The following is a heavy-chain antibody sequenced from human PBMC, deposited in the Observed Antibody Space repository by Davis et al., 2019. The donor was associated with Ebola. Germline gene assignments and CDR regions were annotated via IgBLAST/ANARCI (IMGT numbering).Heavy chain of an antibody. J-gene: IGHJ6*02. CDR2: ISSSGDST. Sequence: GGSLRLSCAASGFTFSSYWMHWVRQAPGKGLEWVSGISSSGDSTYYADSVKGRFTISRDNSKNTLYLQMNSLRAEDTAVYYCARDRGTSWKHYYYYGMDVWGQGTTVTVSS. CDR1: GFTFSSYW. D-gene: IGHD2-2*01. CDR3: ARDRGTSWKHYYYYGMDV. V-gene: IGHV3-23*01.